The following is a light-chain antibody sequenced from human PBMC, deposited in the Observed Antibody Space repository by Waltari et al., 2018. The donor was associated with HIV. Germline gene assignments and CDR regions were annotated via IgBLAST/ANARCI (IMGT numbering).Light chain of an antibody. V-gene: IGLV2-23*02. J-gene: IGLJ2*01. CDR2: EVS. CDR3: CSYASTTDTYVV. Sequence: SISCTGTSSDVWSYNLVSWYQQHPGKAPKLIIYEVSKRPSGVSNRFSGSKSGSTASLTISGLQPEDEADYCCCSYASTTDTYVVFGGGTKLTVL. CDR1: SSDVWSYNL.